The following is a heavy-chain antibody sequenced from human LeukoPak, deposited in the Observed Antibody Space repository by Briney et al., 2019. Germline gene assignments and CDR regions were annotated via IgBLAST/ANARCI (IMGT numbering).Heavy chain of an antibody. CDR1: GGSITGSTYY. CDR3: ARHDYDSSGHRRDYYFDY. Sequence: SETLSLTCTVSGGSITGSTYYWGWIRQPPGKGLEWIVSVIHSGNTYYNPSLRSRVIVSMDTSKKQFSLRLSSVTDADTAVYYCARHDYDSSGHRRDYYFDYWSQGTLVTVSS. V-gene: IGHV4-39*01. D-gene: IGHD3-22*01. J-gene: IGHJ4*02. CDR2: VIHSGNT.